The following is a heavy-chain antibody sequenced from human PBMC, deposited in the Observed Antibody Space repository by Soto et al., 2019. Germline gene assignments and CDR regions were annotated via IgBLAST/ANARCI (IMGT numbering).Heavy chain of an antibody. J-gene: IGHJ6*02. CDR1: GGSINHYY. CDR2: IYYSGST. CDR3: ASLRFLEWFHYYYYGMDV. Sequence: SETLSLTCTVSGGSINHYYWTWIRQPPGKGLEWMGYIYYSGSTYYNPSLKSRVTISVDTSKNQFSLKLSSVTAADTAVYYCASLRFLEWFHYYYYGMDVWGQGTTVTVSS. V-gene: IGHV4-59*04. D-gene: IGHD3-3*01.